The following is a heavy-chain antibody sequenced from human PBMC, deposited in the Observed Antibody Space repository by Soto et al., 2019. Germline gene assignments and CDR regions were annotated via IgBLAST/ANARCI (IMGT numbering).Heavy chain of an antibody. CDR2: ISASGGST. V-gene: IGHV3-23*01. CDR3: ANGAGKTKDGLFDY. D-gene: IGHD1-26*01. CDR1: GFTFSTYA. J-gene: IGHJ4*02. Sequence: PGGSLRLSCAASGFTFSTYAMSWVRQAPGKGLEWVSGISASGGSTYYADSVKGRFTISRDNSKNTLYLQMNSLRAEDTAVYYCANGAGKTKDGLFDYWGQGTLVTVSS.